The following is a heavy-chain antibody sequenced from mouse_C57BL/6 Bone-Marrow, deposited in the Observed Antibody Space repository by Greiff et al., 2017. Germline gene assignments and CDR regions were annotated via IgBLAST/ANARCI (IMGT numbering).Heavy chain of an antibody. Sequence: VKLVESGAELAKPGASVKLSCKASGYTFTSYWMHWVKQRPGQGLEWIGYINPSSGYTKYNQKFKDKATLTADKSSSPAYMQLSSLTYEDSAVYFCARSGDYDGAWFAYWGQGTLVTVSA. D-gene: IGHD2-4*01. CDR3: ARSGDYDGAWFAY. CDR2: INPSSGYT. V-gene: IGHV1-7*01. CDR1: GYTFTSYW. J-gene: IGHJ3*01.